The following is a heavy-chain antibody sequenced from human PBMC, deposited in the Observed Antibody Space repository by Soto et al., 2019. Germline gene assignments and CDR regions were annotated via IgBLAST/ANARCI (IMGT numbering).Heavy chain of an antibody. CDR2: TYYRSKWYN. J-gene: IGHJ6*02. Sequence: PSQTLSLTCAISGDSVSSNSAAWNWIRQSPSRGLEWLGRTYYRSKWYNDYAVSVKSRITINPDTSKNQFSLQLNSVTPEDKAVYYCASFTFMGRSSSCFIYYGMDVWGQGTTVTV. D-gene: IGHD6-13*01. CDR1: GDSVSSNSAA. V-gene: IGHV6-1*01. CDR3: ASFTFMGRSSSCFIYYGMDV.